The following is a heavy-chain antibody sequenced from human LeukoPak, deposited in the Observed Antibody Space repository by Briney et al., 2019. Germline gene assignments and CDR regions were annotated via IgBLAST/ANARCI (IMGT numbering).Heavy chain of an antibody. CDR2: IRFDESNK. J-gene: IGHJ3*02. D-gene: IGHD2-21*01. CDR3: ARDPYSNAFDI. CDR1: GFTFSSCG. V-gene: IGHV3-30*02. Sequence: GGSLRLSCAASGFTFSSCGMHWVRQAPGKGLEWVAFIRFDESNKYYADSVKGRFTISRDNAKNTLYLQMNSLRAEDTAVYYCARDPYSNAFDIWGQGTMVTVSS.